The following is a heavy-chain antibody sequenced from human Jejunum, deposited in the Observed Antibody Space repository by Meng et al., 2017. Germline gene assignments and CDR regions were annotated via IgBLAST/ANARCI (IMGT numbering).Heavy chain of an antibody. V-gene: IGHV7-4-1*02. J-gene: IGHJ4*02. Sequence: ASVKVSCKASGYTFTRYGMNWVRQAPGQGLEWMGWINTNTGNPTYAQGFTGRFVFSVDTSVSTAYLQISSLKAEDTAVYYWARGSQWGDYWGQGTLVTVSS. CDR1: GYTFTRYG. CDR3: ARGSQWGDY. CDR2: INTNTGNP. D-gene: IGHD2-8*01.